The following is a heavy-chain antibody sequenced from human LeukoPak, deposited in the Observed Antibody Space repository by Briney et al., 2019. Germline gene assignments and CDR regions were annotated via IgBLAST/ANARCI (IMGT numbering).Heavy chain of an antibody. CDR1: GGTFSSYA. CDR3: ARDGLYYDFWSGYSDPNWFDP. CDR2: IIPIFGTA. D-gene: IGHD3-3*01. Sequence: SVKVSCKASGGTFSSYAISWVRQAPGRGLEWMGGIIPIFGTANYAQKFQGRVTITADESTSTAYMELSSLRSEDTAVYYCARDGLYYDFWSGYSDPNWFDPWGQGTLVTVSS. V-gene: IGHV1-69*13. J-gene: IGHJ5*02.